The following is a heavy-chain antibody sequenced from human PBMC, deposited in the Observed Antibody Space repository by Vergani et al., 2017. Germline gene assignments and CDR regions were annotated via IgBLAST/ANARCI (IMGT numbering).Heavy chain of an antibody. J-gene: IGHJ4*02. D-gene: IGHD3/OR15-3a*01. CDR1: GGSISSGSYY. V-gene: IGHV4-61*01. Sequence: QVQLQESGPGLVKPSQTLSLTCTVSGGSISSGSYYWSWIRQPPGKGLEWIGYIYYSGSTNYNPSLKSRVTISVDTSKNQFSLKLSSVTAADTAVYYCARFGPRTVDYWGQGTLVTVSS. CDR2: IYYSGST. CDR3: ARFGPRTVDY.